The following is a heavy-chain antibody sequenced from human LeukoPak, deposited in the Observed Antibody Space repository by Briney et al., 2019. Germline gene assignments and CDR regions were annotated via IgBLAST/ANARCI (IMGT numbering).Heavy chain of an antibody. CDR2: IYYSGST. V-gene: IGHV4-39*01. CDR1: GGSISSSSYY. Sequence: SETLSLTCTVSGGSISSSSYYWGWIRQPPGKGLEWIGSIYYSGSTYYNPSLKSRVTISVDTSKNQFSLKLSSVTAADTAVYYCARSSSWSLGYYYMDVWGKGTTVTVSS. J-gene: IGHJ6*03. CDR3: ARSSSWSLGYYYMDV. D-gene: IGHD6-13*01.